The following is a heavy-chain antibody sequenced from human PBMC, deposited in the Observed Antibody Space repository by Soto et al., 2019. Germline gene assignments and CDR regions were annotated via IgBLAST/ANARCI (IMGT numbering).Heavy chain of an antibody. CDR1: GFTFSSYA. V-gene: IGHV3-23*01. Sequence: EVQLLESGGGLVQPGGSLRLSCAASGFTFSSYAMSWVRQAPGRGLEWVSAISGSGGSTYYADSVKGRFTISRDNSKNTLYLQMNSLRAEDTAVYYCAKDHQHGITGTTFDYWGQGTLVTVSS. D-gene: IGHD1-7*01. CDR3: AKDHQHGITGTTFDY. J-gene: IGHJ4*02. CDR2: ISGSGGST.